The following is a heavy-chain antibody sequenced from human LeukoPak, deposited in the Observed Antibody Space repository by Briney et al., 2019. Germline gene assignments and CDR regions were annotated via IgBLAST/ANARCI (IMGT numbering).Heavy chain of an antibody. CDR2: ISYDGSNK. CDR3: AKEFHVAYGSGIRGYYYYYGMDV. J-gene: IGHJ6*02. V-gene: IGHV3-30*18. D-gene: IGHD3-10*01. Sequence: GGSLRLSCAASGFTFSTHDLNWVRQAPGKGLEWVAVISYDGSNKYYADSVKGRFTISRDNSKNTLYLQMNSLRAEDTAVYYCAKEFHVAYGSGIRGYYYYYGMDVWGQGTTVTVSS. CDR1: GFTFSTHD.